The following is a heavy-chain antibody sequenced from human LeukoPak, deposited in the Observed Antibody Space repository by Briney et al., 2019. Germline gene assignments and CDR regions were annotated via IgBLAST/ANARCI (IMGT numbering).Heavy chain of an antibody. CDR2: INPSGGST. D-gene: IGHD1-26*01. CDR3: ARDEWELQHNDY. V-gene: IGHV1-46*01. CDR1: GYTFTSYY. Sequence: ASVKVSCKASGYTFTSYYMHWVRQAPGQGLEWMGIINPSGGSTSYAQKFQGRVTMTRDTSTSTVYMELRSLRSDDTAVYYCARDEWELQHNDYWGQGTLVTVSS. J-gene: IGHJ4*02.